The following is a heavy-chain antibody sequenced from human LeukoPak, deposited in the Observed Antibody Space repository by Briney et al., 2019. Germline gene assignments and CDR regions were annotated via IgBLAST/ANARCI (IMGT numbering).Heavy chain of an antibody. V-gene: IGHV3-7*01. Sequence: PGGSLRLSCVASGFSFGKYWMSWVRQAPGKGLEWVANIKQDGSEKYYVDSVKGRFTISRDNAENSLYLQMNSLRAEDTAVYYCATSRTFDYWGQGTLVTVSS. J-gene: IGHJ4*02. D-gene: IGHD1-7*01. CDR3: ATSRTFDY. CDR2: IKQDGSEK. CDR1: GFSFGKYW.